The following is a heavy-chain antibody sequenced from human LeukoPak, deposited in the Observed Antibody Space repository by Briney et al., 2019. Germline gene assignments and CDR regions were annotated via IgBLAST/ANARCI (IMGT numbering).Heavy chain of an antibody. CDR1: GGSFSSYY. CDR2: MSHSGST. J-gene: IGHJ4*02. D-gene: IGHD4/OR15-4a*01. V-gene: IGHV4-59*01. CDR3: ARGRTSFDY. Sequence: PSETLSLTCTVSGGSFSSYYWGWVRQPPGKGLEWIGYMSHSGSTNYSPSLRSRVTISLDTSKNQFSLKLTSVTAADTAVYYCARGRTSFDYWGQGTLVTVSS.